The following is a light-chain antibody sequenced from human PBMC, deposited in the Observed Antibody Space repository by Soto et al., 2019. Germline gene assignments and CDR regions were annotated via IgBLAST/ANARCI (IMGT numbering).Light chain of an antibody. CDR3: SSYTSATTWV. Sequence: QSALTQPASVSGSPGQSITISCTGTSSDVGGYNLVSWYQQHPGEAPKLMIYEVTNRPSGVSNRFSGSKSGNTASLTISGLQAEDEADYYCSSYTSATTWVFGGGTKLTVL. V-gene: IGLV2-14*03. CDR2: EVT. CDR1: SSDVGGYNL. J-gene: IGLJ3*02.